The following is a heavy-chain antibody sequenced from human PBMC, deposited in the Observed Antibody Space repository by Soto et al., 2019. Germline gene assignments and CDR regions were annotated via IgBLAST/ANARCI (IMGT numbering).Heavy chain of an antibody. CDR1: GFTFGDYA. CDR2: IRSKAYGGTT. Sequence: GGSLRLSCTASGFTFGDYAMSWVRQAPGKGLEWVGFIRSKAYGGTTEYAASVKGRFTISRDDSKSIAYLQMNSLKTEDTAVYYCTRVLMATIIGPDAFDIWGQGTMVTV. J-gene: IGHJ3*02. V-gene: IGHV3-49*04. CDR3: TRVLMATIIGPDAFDI. D-gene: IGHD5-12*01.